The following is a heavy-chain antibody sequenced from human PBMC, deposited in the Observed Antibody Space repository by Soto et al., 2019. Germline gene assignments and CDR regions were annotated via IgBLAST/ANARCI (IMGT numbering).Heavy chain of an antibody. D-gene: IGHD6-19*01. J-gene: IGHJ4*02. CDR1: GFTFSSYG. Sequence: GGSLRLSCAASGFTFSSYGMHRVRQAPGKGLEWVAVISYDGSNKYYADSVKGRFTISRDNSKNTLYLQMNSLRAEDTAVYYCAKEKIAVAGVLCFVYWGQGTLVTVS. CDR2: ISYDGSNK. V-gene: IGHV3-30*18. CDR3: AKEKIAVAGVLCFVY.